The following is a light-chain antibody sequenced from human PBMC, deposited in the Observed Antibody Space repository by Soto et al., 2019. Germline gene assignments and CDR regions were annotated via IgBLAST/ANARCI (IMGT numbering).Light chain of an antibody. V-gene: IGKV3D-15*01. CDR1: QSVSSN. CDR2: GAS. Sequence: ETVLTQSPGTLALSPGERATLSCRASQSVSSNLAWYQQKPGQAPGLLIYGASTRATGIPARFSGSGSGTEFTLTISSLQSEDFAVYYCQQYNNWPLTFGQGTKVDIK. J-gene: IGKJ1*01. CDR3: QQYNNWPLT.